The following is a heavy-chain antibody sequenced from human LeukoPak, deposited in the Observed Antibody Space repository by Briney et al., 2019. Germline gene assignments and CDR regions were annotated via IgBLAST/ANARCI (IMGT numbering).Heavy chain of an antibody. J-gene: IGHJ2*01. D-gene: IGHD2-21*02. Sequence: SETLSLTCTVSGGSISSSSYYWGWTRQPPGKGLEWIGSIYYSGSTYYNPSLKSRVTISVDTSKNQFSLKLSSVTAADTAVYYCARILLPAYCGGDCYSGWYFDLWGRGTLVTVSS. CDR1: GGSISSSSYY. CDR3: ARILLPAYCGGDCYSGWYFDL. CDR2: IYYSGST. V-gene: IGHV4-39*01.